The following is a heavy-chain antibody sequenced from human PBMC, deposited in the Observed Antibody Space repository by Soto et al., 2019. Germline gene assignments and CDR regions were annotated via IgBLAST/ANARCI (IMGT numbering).Heavy chain of an antibody. CDR1: GYTFTSYA. D-gene: IGHD6-13*01. CDR2: INAGNGNT. Sequence: ASVKVSCKASGYTFTSYAMHWLRQAPGQRLEWMGWINAGNGNTKYSQKFQGRVTITRDTSASTAYMELSSLRSEDTAVYYCASEAIAAAAVYGMDVWGQGTTVTVSS. CDR3: ASEAIAAAAVYGMDV. V-gene: IGHV1-3*01. J-gene: IGHJ6*02.